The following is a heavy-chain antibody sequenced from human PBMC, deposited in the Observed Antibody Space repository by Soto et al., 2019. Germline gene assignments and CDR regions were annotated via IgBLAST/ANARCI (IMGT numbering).Heavy chain of an antibody. V-gene: IGHV3-23*01. CDR3: VRNKGGCSSTSCHSHGMDV. Sequence: EVQLLESGGGLVQPGGSLRLSCAASGFTFSSYAMSWVRQAPGKGLEWVSAISGSGNYIYHADSVKGRFSISRDNAKNSLFLQMNSLRAEDTAVYYCVRNKGGCSSTSCHSHGMDVWGQGTTVTVSS. J-gene: IGHJ6*02. CDR1: GFTFSSYA. CDR2: ISGSGNYI. D-gene: IGHD2-2*01.